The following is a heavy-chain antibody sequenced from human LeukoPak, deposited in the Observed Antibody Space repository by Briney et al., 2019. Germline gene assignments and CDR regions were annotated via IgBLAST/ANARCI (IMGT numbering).Heavy chain of an antibody. Sequence: GGSLRLSCAASGFTFSDHAMSWVRQAPGKGLERVSAITASGGDTFSADSVKGRFTISRDNSKDTLYLQMNSLRAEDTAVYYCATAGGSSGSYPLIYWGQGTLVTVSS. CDR3: ATAGGSSGSYPLIY. CDR2: ITASGGDT. V-gene: IGHV3-23*01. CDR1: GFTFSDHA. D-gene: IGHD6-19*01. J-gene: IGHJ4*02.